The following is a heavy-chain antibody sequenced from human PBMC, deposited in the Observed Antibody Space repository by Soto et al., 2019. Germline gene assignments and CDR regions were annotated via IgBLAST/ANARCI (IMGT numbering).Heavy chain of an antibody. CDR2: IIPIFGTA. CDR3: ARGPLAIFGVVTSDWYFDL. Sequence: QVQLVQSGAEVKKPGSSVKVSCKASGGTFRSYAISWVRQAPGQGLEWMGGIIPIFGTANYAQKFQRRVTIPADESTSTAYMELSSLRSEDTAVYYCARGPLAIFGVVTSDWYFDLWGRGTLVTVSS. J-gene: IGHJ2*01. V-gene: IGHV1-69*01. CDR1: GGTFRSYA. D-gene: IGHD3-3*01.